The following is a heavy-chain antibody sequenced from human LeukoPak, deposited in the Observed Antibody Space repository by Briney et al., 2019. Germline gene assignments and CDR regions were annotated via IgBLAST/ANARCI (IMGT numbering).Heavy chain of an antibody. CDR2: VSGGSDTI. CDR1: GFTFSPYP. Sequence: GGSLRLSCAASGFTFSPYPMNWVRQAPGKGLEWVSYVSGGSDTIHYADSVKGRFTISRDNAKNSLYLQMNSLRAEATAVYYCARDLGRDRYFDSWGQGTLVTVSS. CDR3: ARDLGRDRYFDS. D-gene: IGHD5-24*01. J-gene: IGHJ4*02. V-gene: IGHV3-48*04.